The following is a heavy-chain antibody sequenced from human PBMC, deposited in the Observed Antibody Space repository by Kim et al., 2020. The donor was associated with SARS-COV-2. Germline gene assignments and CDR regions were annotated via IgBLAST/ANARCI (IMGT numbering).Heavy chain of an antibody. J-gene: IGHJ4*02. D-gene: IGHD6-19*01. V-gene: IGHV3-23*01. Sequence: YAASVKGSFTISRDNSKNTLYLQMTILRAEDTAVYYCAKPSSSGWYEIDYWGQGTLVTVSS. CDR3: AKPSSSGWYEIDY.